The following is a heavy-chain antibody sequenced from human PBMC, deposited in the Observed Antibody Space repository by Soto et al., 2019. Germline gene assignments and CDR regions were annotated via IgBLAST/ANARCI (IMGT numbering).Heavy chain of an antibody. V-gene: IGHV1-69*13. CDR1: GGTFSSYA. J-gene: IGHJ4*02. D-gene: IGHD6-6*01. CDR2: IIPIFGTA. CDR3: ARPQAVQQLVPFDY. Sequence: SVKVSCKASGGTFSSYAISWVRQAPGQGLEWMGGIIPIFGTANYAQKFQGRVTITADESTSTAYMELSSLRSEDTAVYHCARPQAVQQLVPFDYWGQGTLVTVSS.